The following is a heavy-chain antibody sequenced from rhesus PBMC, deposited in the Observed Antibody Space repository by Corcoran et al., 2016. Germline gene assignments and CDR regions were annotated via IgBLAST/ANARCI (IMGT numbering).Heavy chain of an antibody. Sequence: QVQLQESGPGVVKPSETLSLTCAVSGGSISDSYRWSWIRQPPGKGLDWIGYIYGSSTSTNYNPSLKSRVTISKDPSKNQFSLKLSSVTAADTAVYYCARTSIAAAGKDDYWGQGVLVTVSS. V-gene: IGHV4S10*01. J-gene: IGHJ4*01. D-gene: IGHD6-25*01. CDR2: IYGSSTST. CDR3: ARTSIAAAGKDDY. CDR1: GGSISDSYR.